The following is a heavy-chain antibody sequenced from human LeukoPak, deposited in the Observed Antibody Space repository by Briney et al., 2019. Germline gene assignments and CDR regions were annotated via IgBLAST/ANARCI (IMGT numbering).Heavy chain of an antibody. CDR3: AREGYSSGNFDY. Sequence: ASVKVSCKASGYTFTDYYMHWVRQAPGQGLELMGWINPISGGKNYAQKFQGRVTMTRDTSISTAYMELSRLRSDDTAVYYCAREGYSSGNFDYWGQGTLVTVSS. J-gene: IGHJ4*02. D-gene: IGHD6-19*01. CDR2: INPISGGK. CDR1: GYTFTDYY. V-gene: IGHV1-2*02.